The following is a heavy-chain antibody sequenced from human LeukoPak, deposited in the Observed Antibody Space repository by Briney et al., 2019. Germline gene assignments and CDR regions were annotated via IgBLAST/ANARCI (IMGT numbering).Heavy chain of an antibody. CDR1: GGSISSDRYY. V-gene: IGHV4-61*02. CDR2: IETSGTT. CDR3: ARGAYGYVWGSYRSDEYFQY. D-gene: IGHD3-16*02. J-gene: IGHJ1*01. Sequence: SQTLSLTCTVSGGSISSDRYYWSWIRQPAGKGLGWVGRIETSGTTKYNPSLNSRATISVDTSKNQFSLKLSSVTAADTAVYYCARGAYGYVWGSYRSDEYFQYWGQGTLLTVSS.